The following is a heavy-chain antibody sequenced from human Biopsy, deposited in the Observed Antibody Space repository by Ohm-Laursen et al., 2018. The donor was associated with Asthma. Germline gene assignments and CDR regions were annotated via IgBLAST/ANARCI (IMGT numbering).Heavy chain of an antibody. J-gene: IGHJ4*02. CDR2: IWFDGSNK. CDR3: GRERSYMVDY. Sequence: SLSLSCTASGFTFGSYGLHRVRQAPGKGLEWVADIWFDGSNKHYADSVKGRFTISRDNSKNTLYLQMNSLRAEETALYYCGRERSYMVDYWGQGTLVIVSS. V-gene: IGHV3-33*01. CDR1: GFTFGSYG. D-gene: IGHD3-10*01.